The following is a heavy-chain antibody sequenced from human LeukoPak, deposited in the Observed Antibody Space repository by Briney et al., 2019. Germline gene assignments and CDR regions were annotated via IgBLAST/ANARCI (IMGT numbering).Heavy chain of an antibody. CDR3: VRDLRDRRGYSNYCMDV. CDR1: ERMVRNSY. CDR2: IYSGGST. D-gene: IGHD3-10*01. J-gene: IGHJ6*03. V-gene: IGHV3-53*01. Sequence: GGSLRLSREGPERMVRNSYMSWVRQSPGRGLEWVSVIYSGGSTDYADSVKGRFTTSRDTSKNTLYLHMNDVRAEDTGIYYCVRDLRDRRGYSNYCMDVWGKGTTVIVSS.